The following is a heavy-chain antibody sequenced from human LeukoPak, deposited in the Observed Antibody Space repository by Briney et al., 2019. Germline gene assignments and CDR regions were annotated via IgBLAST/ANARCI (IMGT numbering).Heavy chain of an antibody. V-gene: IGHV4-4*09. CDR3: AREGFGSSGYLDAFDI. J-gene: IGHJ3*02. CDR2: IYNSGSTNYNS. CDR1: GGSISSYY. D-gene: IGHD3-22*01. Sequence: SETLSLTCTVSGGSISSYYWSWIRQPPGEGLEWIGYIYNSGSTNYNSNYNASLKSRVTISVDTSKNQFSLKLSSVTAADTAVYYCAREGFGSSGYLDAFDIWGQGTMVTVSS.